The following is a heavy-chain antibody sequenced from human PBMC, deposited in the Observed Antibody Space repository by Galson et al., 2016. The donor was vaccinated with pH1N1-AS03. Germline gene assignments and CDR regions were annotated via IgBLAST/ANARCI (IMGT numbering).Heavy chain of an antibody. Sequence: SLRLSCAASGFTFSSYGMRWVRQAPGKGLEWLSFLPYDGSNKFYADSVKGRFTISRDNSKNTLYLQMNSLRAEDTAVYYCAKDKDSYYGPDYWGQGTLVTVSS. CDR1: GFTFSSYG. V-gene: IGHV3-30*02. D-gene: IGHD1-26*01. CDR3: AKDKDSYYGPDY. J-gene: IGHJ4*02. CDR2: LPYDGSNK.